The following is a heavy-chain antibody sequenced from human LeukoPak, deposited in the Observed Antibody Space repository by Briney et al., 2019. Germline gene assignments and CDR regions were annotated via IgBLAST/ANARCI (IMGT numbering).Heavy chain of an antibody. D-gene: IGHD1-7*01. Sequence: GGSLRLSCAASGFTFSDYYMSWIRQAPGKGLEWVSYISSSGSTIYYADSVKGRFTISRDNAKNSLYLQMNSLRAEDTAVYYCARDFITGTTTRFDYWGQGTLVTVSS. CDR1: GFTFSDYY. CDR2: ISSSGSTI. V-gene: IGHV3-11*04. CDR3: ARDFITGTTTRFDY. J-gene: IGHJ4*02.